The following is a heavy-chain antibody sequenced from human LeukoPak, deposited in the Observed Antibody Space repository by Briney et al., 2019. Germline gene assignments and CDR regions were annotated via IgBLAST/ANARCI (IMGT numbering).Heavy chain of an antibody. J-gene: IGHJ4*02. D-gene: IGHD1-14*01. CDR1: LDSTTSNF. CDR3: AREIHGGFNPGAY. V-gene: IGHV4-4*02. CDR2: IHRSGSA. Sequence: SQTLSLTCTVALDSTTSNFWSWVRQPPGKCLEWIGEIHRSGSANYNPSLQSRVTISIDRSRNPLDLELSSVTAEDTAVYYCAREIHGGFNPGAYWGQGTLVTVSS.